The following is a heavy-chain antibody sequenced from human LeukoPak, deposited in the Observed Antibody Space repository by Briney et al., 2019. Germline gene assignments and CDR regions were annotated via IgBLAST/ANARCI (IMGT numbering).Heavy chain of an antibody. Sequence: PSETLSLTCTVSGGSISSSSYYWGWIRQPPGKGLEWIGSIYHSGSTYYNPSLKSRVTISVDTSKNQFSLKLSSVTAADTAVYYCARGRAGYGDYLYYFDYWGQGTLVTVSS. V-gene: IGHV4-39*07. J-gene: IGHJ4*02. CDR2: IYHSGST. CDR3: ARGRAGYGDYLYYFDY. CDR1: GGSISSSSYY. D-gene: IGHD4-17*01.